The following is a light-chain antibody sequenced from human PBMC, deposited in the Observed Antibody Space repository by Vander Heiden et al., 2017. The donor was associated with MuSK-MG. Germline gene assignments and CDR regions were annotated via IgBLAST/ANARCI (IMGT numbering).Light chain of an antibody. Sequence: DIQMTQSPSSLSASVGDRVTITCRASQAIGKYLAWYQQKPGKVPKLLIYGTSTLQSGVPSRFSGSGSGTDYTLTINSLQPEDAAIYYWQKYYSDSTFGGGTKVEI. CDR3: QKYYSDST. V-gene: IGKV1-27*01. CDR1: QAIGKY. J-gene: IGKJ4*01. CDR2: GTS.